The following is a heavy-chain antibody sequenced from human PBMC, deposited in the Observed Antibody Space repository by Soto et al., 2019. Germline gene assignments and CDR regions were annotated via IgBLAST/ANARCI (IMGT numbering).Heavy chain of an antibody. CDR1: VYTFTSYG. V-gene: IGHV1-18*01. Sequence: ASVKVSCTASVYTFTSYGISWVRQAPGQGLEWMGWISAYNGNTNYAQKFQGRVTMTRNTSISTAYMELSSLRSEDTAVYYCARAGVDTEINAGRAGYNWFDPWGQGTLVTVSS. CDR2: ISAYNGNT. CDR3: ARAGVDTEINAGRAGYNWFDP. D-gene: IGHD5-18*01. J-gene: IGHJ5*02.